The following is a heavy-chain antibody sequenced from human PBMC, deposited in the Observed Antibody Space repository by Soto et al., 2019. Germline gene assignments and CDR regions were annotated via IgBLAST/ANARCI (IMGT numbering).Heavy chain of an antibody. V-gene: IGHV3-9*01. CDR2: IRWRSVNI. J-gene: IGHJ2*01. CDR3: AKDASGDFDRGYFDL. Sequence: EQLVESGGGLVQPGRSLRLSCTASGFNFDDYAMHWVRQAPGKGLERVSGIRWRSVNIGYAGSVKGRFTISRDNSENSLFLQIDSPRTDDTALYFCAKDASGDFDRGYFDLWGRGTLVTVSS. D-gene: IGHD1-26*01. CDR1: GFNFDDYA.